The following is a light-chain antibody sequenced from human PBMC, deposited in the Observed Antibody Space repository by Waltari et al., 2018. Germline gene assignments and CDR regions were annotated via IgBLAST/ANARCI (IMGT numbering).Light chain of an antibody. V-gene: IGLV3-19*01. CDR1: SLRSYY. CDR2: DKN. J-gene: IGLJ2*01. CDR3: HSRDASGVAGS. Sequence: SSELTQDPAVSVAMGQTVRITCQGDSLRSYYASWYQQRPGQAPILVMYDKNNRPSGGPDRFAGSSSHNTASWTITGAQAEDEASYYCHSRDASGVAGSFGGGTKLTVL.